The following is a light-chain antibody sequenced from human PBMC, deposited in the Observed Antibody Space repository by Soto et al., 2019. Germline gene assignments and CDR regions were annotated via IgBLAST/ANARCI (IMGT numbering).Light chain of an antibody. CDR1: QSVNNN. CDR2: GAS. Sequence: ETLMTQSPATLSVSPGEIATLSCRASQSVNNNLAWYQQKLGQAPRVLIYGASTRATGIPDRFTGSGSGTEFILTITRLQSEDSAVYYCQEYNTWPWTFGQGTKVEFK. V-gene: IGKV3-15*01. CDR3: QEYNTWPWT. J-gene: IGKJ1*01.